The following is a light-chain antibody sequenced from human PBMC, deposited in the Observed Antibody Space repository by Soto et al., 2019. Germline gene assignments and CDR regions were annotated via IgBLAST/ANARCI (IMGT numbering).Light chain of an antibody. CDR1: SGHSNYA. CDR3: QTWGTGIQV. J-gene: IGLJ3*02. V-gene: IGLV4-69*01. CDR2: VNSDGSH. Sequence: QPVLTQSPSASASLGASVKLTCTLSSGHSNYAIAWHQQLPKKGPRYLMKVNSDGSHSKGDGIPDRFSGSSSGAERYLTISSLQSEDEADYYCQTWGTGIQVFGGGTQLTVL.